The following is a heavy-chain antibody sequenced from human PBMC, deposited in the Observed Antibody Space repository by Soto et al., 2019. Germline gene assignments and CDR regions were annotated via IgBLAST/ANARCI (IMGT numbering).Heavy chain of an antibody. CDR3: TKVQGGG. J-gene: IGHJ4*02. Sequence: VQLVESGGGLVQPGGSLRLSCAASGFTFNSYWMHWVRQGPGKGLVWVSHISSDGRTTNYADSVKGRFTISRDNAKNTLYLQMNSLRAEDTAVYYCTKVQGGGWGQGTLVTVSS. CDR2: ISSDGRTT. V-gene: IGHV3-74*01. D-gene: IGHD2-15*01. CDR1: GFTFNSYW.